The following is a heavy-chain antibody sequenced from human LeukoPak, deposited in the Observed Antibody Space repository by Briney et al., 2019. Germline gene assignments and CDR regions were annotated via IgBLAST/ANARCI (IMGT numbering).Heavy chain of an antibody. D-gene: IGHD3-22*01. Sequence: SETLSLTCAVYGGSFSGYYWSWIRQPPGKGLEWIGEINHSGSTNYNPSPKSRVTISVDTSKNQFSLKLSSVTAADTAVYYCARAGIVVAYDAFDIWGQGTMVTVSS. J-gene: IGHJ3*02. CDR3: ARAGIVVAYDAFDI. CDR2: INHSGST. V-gene: IGHV4-34*01. CDR1: GGSFSGYY.